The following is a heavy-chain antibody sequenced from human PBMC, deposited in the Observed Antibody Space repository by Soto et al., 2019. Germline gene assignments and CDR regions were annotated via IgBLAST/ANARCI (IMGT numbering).Heavy chain of an antibody. J-gene: IGHJ6*02. V-gene: IGHV4-31*03. D-gene: IGHD4-17*01. CDR2: IYYSGST. Sequence: VRLEESGPGLVKPSETLSLICSVSGGSVNNANYFWNWIRHHPENGLEWIGYIYYSGSTRYNPSFETRTTLSIDTSKNQFSLRLNSVTVADTAVYFCARDADYGGSRGGMDVWGRGTTVTVSS. CDR1: GGSVNNANYF. CDR3: ARDADYGGSRGGMDV.